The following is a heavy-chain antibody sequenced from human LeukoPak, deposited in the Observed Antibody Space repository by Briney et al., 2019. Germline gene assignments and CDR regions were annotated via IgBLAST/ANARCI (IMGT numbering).Heavy chain of an antibody. CDR2: IYYTGNT. Sequence: PSETLSLTCTVSGVSISSSNSYWGWIRQPPGKGLEWIGSIYYTGNTYYNASLKSRVTISIDTSKNQISLRLSSVTAADTAVYYCAGTYSLYDPFDIWGQGTMVTVSS. J-gene: IGHJ3*02. D-gene: IGHD1-26*01. V-gene: IGHV4-39*01. CDR3: AGTYSLYDPFDI. CDR1: GVSISSSNSY.